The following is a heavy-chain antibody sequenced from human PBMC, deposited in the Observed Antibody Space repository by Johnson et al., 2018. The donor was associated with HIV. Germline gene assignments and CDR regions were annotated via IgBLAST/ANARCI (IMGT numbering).Heavy chain of an antibody. V-gene: IGHV3-7*03. CDR1: GFTFNSYW. J-gene: IGHJ3*02. CDR3: AKDKAAAGPEAFDI. CDR2: INQDGTEK. Sequence: GFTFNSYWMSWVRQAPGEGLEWVANINQDGTEKYYADSMRGRFTISRDNTKNSLYLQMNSLRAEDTALYYCAKDKAAAGPEAFDIWGQGTMVTVSS. D-gene: IGHD6-13*01.